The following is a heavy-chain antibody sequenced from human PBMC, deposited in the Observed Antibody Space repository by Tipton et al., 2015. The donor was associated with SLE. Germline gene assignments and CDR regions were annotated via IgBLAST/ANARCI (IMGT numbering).Heavy chain of an antibody. CDR1: GFTFSSYT. J-gene: IGHJ3*01. Sequence: GSLRLSCAASGFTFSSYTINWVRQAPGKGLEWVSSISSSSDYIYYADSVKGRFIISRDNAKNSLSLQMKRLRAEDTAVYYCARDHYEVESATDAFDVWGQGTVVTVSS. CDR3: ARDHYEVESATDAFDV. CDR2: ISSSSDYI. V-gene: IGHV3-21*01. D-gene: IGHD3-16*01.